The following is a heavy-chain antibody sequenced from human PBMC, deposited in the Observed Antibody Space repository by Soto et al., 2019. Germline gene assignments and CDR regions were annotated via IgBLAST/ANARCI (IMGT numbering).Heavy chain of an antibody. D-gene: IGHD6-19*01. CDR1: GDSVSSNTAA. J-gene: IGHJ4*02. CDR3: ARGVAGSGFDL. V-gene: IGHV6-1*01. Sequence: PXQTLSLPCAISGDSVSSNTAAWNWIRSSPSRGLEWLGRTYYRSNWRHDYAVSVKSRITVNPDTSKNHFSLQLNSVTPDDTAVYYCARGVAGSGFDLWGQGTLVTVSS. CDR2: TYYRSNWRH.